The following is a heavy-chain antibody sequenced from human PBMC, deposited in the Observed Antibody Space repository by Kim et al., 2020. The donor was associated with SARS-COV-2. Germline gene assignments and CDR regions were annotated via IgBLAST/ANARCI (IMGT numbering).Heavy chain of an antibody. Sequence: GGSLRLSCAASGFTFSNAWMSWVRQAPGKGLEWVGRIKSKTDGGTTDYAAPVKGRFTISRDDSKNTLYLQMNSLKTEDTAVYYCTTGESPITMIVGGDYYYGMDVWGQGTTVTVSS. D-gene: IGHD3-22*01. J-gene: IGHJ6*02. CDR3: TTGESPITMIVGGDYYYGMDV. CDR1: GFTFSNAW. V-gene: IGHV3-15*01. CDR2: IKSKTDGGTT.